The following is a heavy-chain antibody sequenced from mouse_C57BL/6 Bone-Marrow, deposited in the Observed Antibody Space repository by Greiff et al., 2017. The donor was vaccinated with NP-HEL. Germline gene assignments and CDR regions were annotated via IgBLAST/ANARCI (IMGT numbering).Heavy chain of an antibody. D-gene: IGHD1-1*01. V-gene: IGHV5-6*01. CDR1: FFPFLLSF. J-gene: IGHJ4*01. CDR2: LSRFCSST. CDR3: ARQRGYYGSSYPYYYAMDY. Sequence: EVKLVESGGDLVKPFFSLPLSFSSSFFPFLLSFLSFFLPPPSPLLSFFSPLSRFCSSTYYPDSVKGRFTISRDNAKNTLYLQMSSLKSEDTAMYYCARQRGYYGSSYPYYYAMDYWGQGTSVTVSS.